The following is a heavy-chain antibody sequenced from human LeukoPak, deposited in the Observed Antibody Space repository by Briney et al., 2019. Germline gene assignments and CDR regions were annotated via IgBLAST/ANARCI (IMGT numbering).Heavy chain of an antibody. J-gene: IGHJ5*02. CDR2: IYYSGST. D-gene: IGHD5-24*01. Sequence: SETLSLTCTVSGGSICSGDYYWSWIRQPAGKGLEWIGYIYYSGSTNYNPSLKSRVTISVDTSKNQFSLKLSSVTAADTAVYYCAGEMATTGPVGWFDPWGQGTLVTVSS. V-gene: IGHV4-61*10. CDR3: AGEMATTGPVGWFDP. CDR1: GGSICSGDYY.